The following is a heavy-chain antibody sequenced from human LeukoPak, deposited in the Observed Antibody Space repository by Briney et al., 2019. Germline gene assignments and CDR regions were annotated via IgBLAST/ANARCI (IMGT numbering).Heavy chain of an antibody. J-gene: IGHJ4*02. CDR3: ARFNYGDYYFDY. Sequence: SETLSLTCAVYGGSFSGYYWSWIRQPPGKGLEWIGEINRSGSTNYNPSLKSRVTISVDTSKNQFSLKLSSVTAADTAVYYCARFNYGDYYFDYWGQGTLVTVSS. CDR1: GGSFSGYY. CDR2: INRSGST. D-gene: IGHD4-17*01. V-gene: IGHV4-34*01.